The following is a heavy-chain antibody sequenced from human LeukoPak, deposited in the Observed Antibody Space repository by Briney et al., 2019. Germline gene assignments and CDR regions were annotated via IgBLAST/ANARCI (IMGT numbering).Heavy chain of an antibody. V-gene: IGHV4-4*07. CDR1: GGSISSYY. D-gene: IGHD3-9*01. CDR2: IYTSGST. Sequence: PSETLSLTCTGSGGSISSYYWSWIRQPAGKGLEWIGRIYTSGSTNYNPSLKSRVTMSVDTSKNQFSLKLSSVTAADTAVYYCARVMRYYDILTGYEIYYFDYWGQGTLVTVSS. J-gene: IGHJ4*02. CDR3: ARVMRYYDILTGYEIYYFDY.